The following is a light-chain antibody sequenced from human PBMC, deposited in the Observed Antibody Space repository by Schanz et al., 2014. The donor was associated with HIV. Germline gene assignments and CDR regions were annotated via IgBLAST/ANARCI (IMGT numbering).Light chain of an antibody. CDR1: SSDVGGFYS. CDR3: SSYTSSSTLV. J-gene: IGLJ3*02. Sequence: QSALTQPASVSASPGQSITISCTGISSDVGGFYSVSWYQQHPGKAPKLMIFDVSNRTSGVANRFSGSKSGNTASLTISGLQAEDEADYYCSSYTSSSTLVFGGGTKLTVL. CDR2: DVS. V-gene: IGLV2-14*03.